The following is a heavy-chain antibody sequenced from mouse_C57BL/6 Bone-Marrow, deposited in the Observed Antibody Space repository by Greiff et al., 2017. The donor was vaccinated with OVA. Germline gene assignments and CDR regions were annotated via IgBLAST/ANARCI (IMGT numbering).Heavy chain of an antibody. CDR3: ARPYDYDEAWFAY. V-gene: IGHV3-6*01. D-gene: IGHD2-4*01. CDR1: GYSITSGYY. Sequence: EVKVEESGPGLVKPSQSLSLTCSVTGYSITSGYYWNWIRQFPGNKLEWMGYISYDGSNNYNPSLKNRISITRDTSKNQFFLKLNSVTTEDTATYYCARPYDYDEAWFAYWGQGTLVTVSA. J-gene: IGHJ3*01. CDR2: ISYDGSN.